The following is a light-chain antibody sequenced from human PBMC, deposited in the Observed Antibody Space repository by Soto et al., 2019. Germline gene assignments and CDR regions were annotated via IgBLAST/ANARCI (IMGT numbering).Light chain of an antibody. CDR3: QQYDNLPLT. CDR2: AAS. CDR1: QNIFTY. J-gene: IGKJ4*01. V-gene: IGKV1-33*01. Sequence: DIQMTQSPSSLSASVGDRVTISCRASQNIFTYLNWYQQKPGKAPNLLIYAASNLQSGVPSRFSGSGSGTDFTFTISSLQPEDIATYYCQQYDNLPLTFGGGTKVEIK.